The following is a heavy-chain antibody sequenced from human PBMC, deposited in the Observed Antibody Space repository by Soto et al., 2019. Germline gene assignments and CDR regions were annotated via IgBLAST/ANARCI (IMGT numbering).Heavy chain of an antibody. J-gene: IGHJ4*02. CDR3: AKRGAPPDY. Sequence: EVQMLESGGGLVQPGGSLRLSCAASGFSFSSYAMSWVRQAPGRGLEWVSTISGSGGRIYYTDSVKGRFTISRDNSKNTLYLQMNRLRAEDTAIYYCAKRGAPPDYWGQGTLVTVSS. D-gene: IGHD3-16*01. V-gene: IGHV3-23*01. CDR1: GFSFSSYA. CDR2: ISGSGGRI.